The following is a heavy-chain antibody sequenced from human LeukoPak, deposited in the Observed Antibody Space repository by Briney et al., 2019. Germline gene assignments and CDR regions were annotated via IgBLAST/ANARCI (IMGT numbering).Heavy chain of an antibody. Sequence: GASVEVSCKVSGYTLTELSMHWVRQAPGKGLEWMGGFDPEDGETIYAQKFQGRVTMTEDTSTDTAYMELSSLRSEDTAVYYCATGFRYSSSWYSWGQGTLVTVSS. D-gene: IGHD6-13*01. CDR2: FDPEDGET. CDR3: ATGFRYSSSWYS. V-gene: IGHV1-24*01. J-gene: IGHJ4*02. CDR1: GYTLTELS.